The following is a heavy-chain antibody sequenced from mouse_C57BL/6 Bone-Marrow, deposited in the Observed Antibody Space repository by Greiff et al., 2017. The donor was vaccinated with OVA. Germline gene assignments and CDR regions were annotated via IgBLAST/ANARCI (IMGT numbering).Heavy chain of an antibody. Sequence: DVHLVESEGGLVQPGSSMKLSCTASGFTFSDYYMAWVRQVPEKGLEWVANINYDGSSTYYLDSLKSRFIISRDNAKNILYLQMSSLKSEDTATYYWEREGGITTVVATRYFDVWGTGTTVTVSS. J-gene: IGHJ1*03. V-gene: IGHV5-16*01. CDR1: GFTFSDYY. CDR2: INYDGSST. CDR3: EREGGITTVVATRYFDV. D-gene: IGHD1-1*01.